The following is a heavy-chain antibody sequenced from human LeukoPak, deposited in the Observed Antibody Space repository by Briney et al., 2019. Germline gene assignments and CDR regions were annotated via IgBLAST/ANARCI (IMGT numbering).Heavy chain of an antibody. CDR3: ARGGSSSSYYYYYMDV. Sequence: PSETLSLTCTVSGGSTSDYYWSWIRQPPGKGLEWIGFISHSGNTNYNPSLKSRVTISVDTSKNQFSLKLSSVTAADTAVYYCARGGSSSSYYYYYMDVWGKGTTVTVSS. V-gene: IGHV4-59*01. CDR2: ISHSGNT. J-gene: IGHJ6*03. CDR1: GGSTSDYY. D-gene: IGHD6-6*01.